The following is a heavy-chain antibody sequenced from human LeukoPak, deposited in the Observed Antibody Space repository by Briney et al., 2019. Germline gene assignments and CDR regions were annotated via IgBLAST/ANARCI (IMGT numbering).Heavy chain of an antibody. V-gene: IGHV4-4*07. Sequence: SETLSLTCTVSGGSISSYYWSWIRQPAGKGLEWIGRIYTSGSTNYNPSLKSRVTMSVDTSKNQFSLKLSSVTAADTAVYYCARSKTHYYDSSGYPDYWGQGTLVTVSS. J-gene: IGHJ4*02. CDR2: IYTSGST. D-gene: IGHD3-22*01. CDR1: GGSISSYY. CDR3: ARSKTHYYDSSGYPDY.